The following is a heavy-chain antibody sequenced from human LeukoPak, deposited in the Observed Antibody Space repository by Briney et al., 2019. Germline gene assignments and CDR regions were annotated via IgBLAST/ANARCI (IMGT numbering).Heavy chain of an antibody. CDR3: AKDYYGSGSYLGYYYYYGMDV. CDR2: ISYDGSNK. Sequence: PGRSQRLSCAASGFTFSSYGMHWVRQAPGKGLEWVAVISYDGSNKYYADSVKGRFTISRDNSKNTLYLQMNSLRAEDTAVYYCAKDYYGSGSYLGYYYYYGMDVWGQGTTVTVSS. D-gene: IGHD3-10*01. V-gene: IGHV3-30*18. J-gene: IGHJ6*02. CDR1: GFTFSSYG.